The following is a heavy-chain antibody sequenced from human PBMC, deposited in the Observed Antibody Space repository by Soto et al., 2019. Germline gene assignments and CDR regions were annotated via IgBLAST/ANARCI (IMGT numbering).Heavy chain of an antibody. D-gene: IGHD3-10*01. CDR1: GGTFSSYA. J-gene: IGHJ6*02. Sequence: QVQLVQSGAEVKKPGSSVKVSCKASGGTFSSYAISWVRQAPGQGLEWMGGIIPIFGTANYAQKFQGRVTIPADESTSTAYMEMSSLRSEDTAVYYCARTYYYGAGGNEYYYYYGMDVWGQGTTVTVSS. V-gene: IGHV1-69*01. CDR2: IIPIFGTA. CDR3: ARTYYYGAGGNEYYYYYGMDV.